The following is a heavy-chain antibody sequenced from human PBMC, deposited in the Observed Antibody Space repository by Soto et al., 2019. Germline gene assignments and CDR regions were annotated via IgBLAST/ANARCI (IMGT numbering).Heavy chain of an antibody. Sequence: GGSLRLSCEASGLTFSTYDMHWVRQAPGKGLEWVSAIGTGGDTYYPGSVRGRFIISRENAKNSLYLQMNSLTVGDTAVYYCAREVEDSKSSGWFFDLWGRGTLVTVSS. V-gene: IGHV3-13*01. D-gene: IGHD6-6*01. CDR3: AREVEDSKSSGWFFDL. CDR2: IGTGGDT. CDR1: GLTFSTYD. J-gene: IGHJ2*01.